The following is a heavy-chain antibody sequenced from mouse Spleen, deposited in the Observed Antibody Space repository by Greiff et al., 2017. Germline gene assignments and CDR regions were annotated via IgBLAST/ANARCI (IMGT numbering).Heavy chain of an antibody. D-gene: IGHD2-1*01. CDR3: ARHGGKTWYFDV. CDR1: GFTFSSYG. CDR2: ISSGGSYT. J-gene: IGHJ1*01. V-gene: IGHV5-6*01. Sequence: EVMLVESGGDLVKPGGSLKLSCAASGFTFSSYGMSWVRQTPDKRLEWVATISSGGSYTYYPDSVKGRFTISRDNAKNTLYLQMSSLKSEDTAMYYCARHGGKTWYFDVWGAGTTVTVSS.